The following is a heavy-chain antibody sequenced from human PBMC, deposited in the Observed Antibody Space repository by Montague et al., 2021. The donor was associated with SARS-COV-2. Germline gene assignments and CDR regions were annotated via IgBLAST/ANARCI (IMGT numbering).Heavy chain of an antibody. Sequence: SETLSLTCTVTNGSSSSHYSRWIKNTPGKRLAWICFINYNGSTHYNPSFKSRATIPVDTSKNQFPLNLSSVTAAETAVYYCARHVSGSLTHFHHWRQGSLVSVTS. CDR3: ARHVSGSLTHFHH. V-gene: IGHV4-59*08. D-gene: IGHD1-26*01. J-gene: IGHJ1*01. CDR1: NGSSSSHY. CDR2: INYNGST.